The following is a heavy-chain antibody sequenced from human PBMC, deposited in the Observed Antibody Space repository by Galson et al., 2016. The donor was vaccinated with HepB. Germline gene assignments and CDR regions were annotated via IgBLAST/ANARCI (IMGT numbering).Heavy chain of an antibody. CDR1: GYSFTGYW. J-gene: IGHJ6*04. D-gene: IGHD2-21*01. CDR2: THPGDSHT. Sequence: QSGAEVKKPGESLKISCEGSGYSFTGYWIGWVRQMPGNGLEWMGITHPGDSHTRYSPSFQDQVSLSADESNSPSSLQWGSLKASDTATYYGARLVMLHSRGNYYFYGMDVWGKGTTVTVSS. V-gene: IGHV5-51*01. CDR3: ARLVMLHSRGNYYFYGMDV.